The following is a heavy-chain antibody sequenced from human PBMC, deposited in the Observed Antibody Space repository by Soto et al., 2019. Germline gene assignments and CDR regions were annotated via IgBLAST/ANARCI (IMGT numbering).Heavy chain of an antibody. D-gene: IGHD2-2*01. CDR1: GGTFSSYA. Sequence: GASVKVSCKASGGTFSSYAISWVRQAPGQGLEWMGGIIPTFGTANYAQKFQGRVTITADESTSTAYMELSSLRSEDTAVYYCARGGVPAATTIDYWGQGTLVTVSS. J-gene: IGHJ4*02. CDR2: IIPTFGTA. CDR3: ARGGVPAATTIDY. V-gene: IGHV1-69*13.